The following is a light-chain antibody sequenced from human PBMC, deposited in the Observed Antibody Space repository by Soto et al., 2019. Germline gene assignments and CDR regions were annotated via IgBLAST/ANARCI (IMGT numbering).Light chain of an antibody. J-gene: IGKJ5*01. CDR2: LGS. Sequence: DIVMTQSPLSLPVTPGEPASISCRSSQSLLLSNGYNYFDWYLQKPGQSPQLLIYLGSNRASGVPDRFSGSGSGTDFTLKISRVEAEDVGVYYCIQTLQTPTFGQGTRLEIK. CDR3: IQTLQTPT. CDR1: QSLLLSNGYNY. V-gene: IGKV2-28*01.